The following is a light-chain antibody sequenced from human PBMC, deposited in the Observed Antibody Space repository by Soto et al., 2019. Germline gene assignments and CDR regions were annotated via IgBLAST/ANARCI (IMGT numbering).Light chain of an antibody. J-gene: IGLJ3*02. CDR3: AIWDLTLSAWV. V-gene: IGLV1-44*01. CDR1: PSNIGSNT. CDR2: SND. Sequence: QSVLTQPPSASGTPGQRVTISGSGTPSNIGSNTVSWYHHLPGTAPKLLIYSNDQRPSGVPDRFSGSKSGTSASLAISGLQSEDEADYYCAIWDLTLSAWVFGGGTKLTVL.